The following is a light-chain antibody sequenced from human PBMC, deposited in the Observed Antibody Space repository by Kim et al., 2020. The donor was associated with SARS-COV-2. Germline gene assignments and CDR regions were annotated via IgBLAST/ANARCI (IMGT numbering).Light chain of an antibody. CDR3: QSYDSNTRV. Sequence: NFMLTQPHSVSESPGKTVTISCTRSSGSIASNYVQWYQQHPGSAPTSVIYEDNQRASGVPDRFSGSIDSSSNSASLTISGLKTEDEADYYCQSYDSNTRVFGGGTQLTVL. CDR1: SGSIASNY. V-gene: IGLV6-57*03. J-gene: IGLJ3*02. CDR2: EDN.